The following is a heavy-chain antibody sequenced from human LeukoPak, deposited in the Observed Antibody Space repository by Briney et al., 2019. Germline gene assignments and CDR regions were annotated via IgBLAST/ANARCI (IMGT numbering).Heavy chain of an antibody. CDR3: ARYTVVAHSFDP. CDR1: GGSFSGYY. Sequence: SETLSLTCAVYGGSFSGYYWSWIRQPPGKGLEWIGEINHSGSTNYNPSLKSRVIISVDTSKNQFSLKLSSVTAADTAVYYCARYTVVAHSFDPWGQGTLVTVSS. V-gene: IGHV4-34*09. J-gene: IGHJ5*02. CDR2: INHSGST. D-gene: IGHD2-2*01.